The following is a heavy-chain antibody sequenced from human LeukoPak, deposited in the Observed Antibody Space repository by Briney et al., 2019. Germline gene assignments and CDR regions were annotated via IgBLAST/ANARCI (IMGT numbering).Heavy chain of an antibody. Sequence: GGSLRLSCAASGFTFSSYGMHWVRQAPGKGLEWVAVISYDGSNKYYADSVKVRFTISRDNSKNTLYLQMNSLRAEDTAVYYCAKAPGGVLLWFGEFIDYWGQGTLVTVSS. J-gene: IGHJ4*02. CDR1: GFTFSSYG. V-gene: IGHV3-30*18. D-gene: IGHD3-10*01. CDR3: AKAPGGVLLWFGEFIDY. CDR2: ISYDGSNK.